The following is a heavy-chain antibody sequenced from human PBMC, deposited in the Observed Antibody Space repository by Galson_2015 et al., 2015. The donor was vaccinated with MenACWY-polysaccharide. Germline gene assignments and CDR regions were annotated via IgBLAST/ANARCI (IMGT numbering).Heavy chain of an antibody. D-gene: IGHD7-27*01. V-gene: IGHV4-61*02. CDR2: IYTSGGT. Sequence: TLSLTCTVSGDSIRSGGHYWSWIRQPAGKGLEWIGRIYTSGGTNYNPSFKSRATTSVDTSKNQVFLKLSSVTAADTAVYYCARARLGIIDYWGQGILVTVSS. CDR1: GDSIRSGGHY. J-gene: IGHJ4*02. CDR3: ARARLGIIDY.